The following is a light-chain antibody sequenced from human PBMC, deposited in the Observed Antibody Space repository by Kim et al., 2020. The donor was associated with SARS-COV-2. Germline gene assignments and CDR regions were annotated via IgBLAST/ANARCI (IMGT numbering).Light chain of an antibody. CDR3: QQSNNYPLT. V-gene: IGKV1-5*03. CDR1: QNINSW. CDR2: KAS. J-gene: IGKJ4*01. Sequence: SSSVGDRVIITCRASQNINSWLAWYQQKPGKAPKLLIYKASNLESGVPSRFSGSGSGTEFTLTISSLQPDDFAIYYCQQSNNYPLTFGGGTKVDIK.